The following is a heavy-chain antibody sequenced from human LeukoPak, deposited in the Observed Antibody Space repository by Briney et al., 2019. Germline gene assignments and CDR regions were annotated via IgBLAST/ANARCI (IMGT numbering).Heavy chain of an antibody. CDR3: AREIFNGFDI. CDR2: ISGSGGST. Sequence: PGGSLRLSCAASGLTFSSYAMSWVRQAPGKGLEWVSAISGSGGSTYYADSVKGRFTISRDNSKNTLYLDMNSLRAEDTAVYYCAREIFNGFDIWGQGTMVTVSS. J-gene: IGHJ3*02. CDR1: GLTFSSYA. V-gene: IGHV3-23*01.